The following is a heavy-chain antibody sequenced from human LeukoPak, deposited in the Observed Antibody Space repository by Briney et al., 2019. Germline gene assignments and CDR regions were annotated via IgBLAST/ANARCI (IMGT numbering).Heavy chain of an antibody. Sequence: SVKVSCKASGGTFSSYAISWVRQAPGQGLEWMGGIIPIFGTANYAQKSQGRVTITADESTSTAHMELSSLRSEDTAVYYCARGIFPEDFWSGLGVEYYYYYYGMDVWGQGTTVTVSS. J-gene: IGHJ6*02. V-gene: IGHV1-69*13. CDR3: ARGIFPEDFWSGLGVEYYYYYYGMDV. CDR1: GGTFSSYA. D-gene: IGHD3-3*01. CDR2: IIPIFGTA.